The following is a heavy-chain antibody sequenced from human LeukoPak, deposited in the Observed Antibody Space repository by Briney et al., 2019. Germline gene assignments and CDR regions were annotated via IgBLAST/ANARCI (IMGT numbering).Heavy chain of an antibody. CDR1: GFSLSTREVG. Sequence: SGPTLVNPPQTLTLTCTFSGFSLSTREVGVGWIRQPPGKALEWLTLIYWDDDKRYSPSLKSRLTITKDTSKKQVVLTMTNMDPVDTATYYCAHSRPGSTIFHYWGQGTLVTVSS. CDR3: AHSRPGSTIFHY. V-gene: IGHV2-5*02. D-gene: IGHD1-7*01. J-gene: IGHJ4*02. CDR2: IYWDDDK.